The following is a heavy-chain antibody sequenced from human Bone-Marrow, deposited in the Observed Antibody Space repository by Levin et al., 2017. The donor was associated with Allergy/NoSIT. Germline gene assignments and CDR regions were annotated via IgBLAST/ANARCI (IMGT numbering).Heavy chain of an antibody. J-gene: IGHJ4*02. CDR1: AFSLSTSGVC. CDR3: GRIEEVGTTAGGAFDY. D-gene: IGHD1-26*01. Sequence: SGPTLVKPTQTLTLTCTFSAFSLSTSGVCVSWIRQPPGKALEWLARIHWDDTKYYNTSLKTRLTISKDTSKSQVVLTMTNMDPVDTATYYCGRIEEVGTTAGGAFDYWGQGILVTVSS. CDR2: IHWDDTK. V-gene: IGHV2-70*11.